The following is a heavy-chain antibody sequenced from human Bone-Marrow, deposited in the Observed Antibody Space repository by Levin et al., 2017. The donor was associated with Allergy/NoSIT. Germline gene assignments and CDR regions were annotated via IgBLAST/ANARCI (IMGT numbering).Heavy chain of an antibody. CDR3: ARGPQRNMYGSAREHFYYHYMDV. CDR1: PESFNDYI. Sequence: SETLSLTCGVYPESFNDYIWTWIRQPPGKGLEWIGEISHTGDTDYNPSSKRRVTIILDTSKDHFSLKLMPVTAADTTVYYCARGPQRNMYGSAREHFYYHYMDVWGKGNTVTVSS. V-gene: IGHV4-34*01. J-gene: IGHJ6*03. D-gene: IGHD2-8*01. CDR2: ISHTGDT.